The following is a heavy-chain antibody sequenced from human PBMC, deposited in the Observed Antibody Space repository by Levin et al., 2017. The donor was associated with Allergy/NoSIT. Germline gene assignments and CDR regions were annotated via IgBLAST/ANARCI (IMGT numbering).Heavy chain of an antibody. CDR2: IYHSGST. CDR1: GYFISSGYY. D-gene: IGHD6-19*01. CDR3: ARDRIAVAGGFDY. V-gene: IGHV4-38-2*02. J-gene: IGHJ4*02. Sequence: GSLRLSCTVSGYFISSGYYWGWIRQPPGKGLEWIGSIYHSGSTYYNPSLKSRVTISVDTSKNQFSLKLSSVTAADTAVYYCARDRIAVAGGFDYWGQGTLVTVSS.